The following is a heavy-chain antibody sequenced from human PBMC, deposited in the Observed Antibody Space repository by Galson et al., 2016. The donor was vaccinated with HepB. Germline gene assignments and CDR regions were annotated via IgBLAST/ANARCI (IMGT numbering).Heavy chain of an antibody. J-gene: IGHJ6*02. CDR3: AKAATPVFYYHGMDV. Sequence: SLRLSCAASAFNFNNYDIHWVRQAPGKGLEWVTITSSDGTHQDYVDSVTGRFTISRDNSKNTLYLQMNSLRYEDTAVYYCAKAATPVFYYHGMDVWGQGTTVTVSS. CDR1: AFNFNNYD. CDR2: TSSDGTHQ. V-gene: IGHV3-30*18.